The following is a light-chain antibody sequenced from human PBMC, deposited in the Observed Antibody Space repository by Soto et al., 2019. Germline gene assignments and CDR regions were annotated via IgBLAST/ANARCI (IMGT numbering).Light chain of an antibody. CDR1: QSVLYSSNNKNY. V-gene: IGKV4-1*01. CDR3: QQYHSTPQ. Sequence: DIVMTQSPDSLAVSLGERATINCKSSQSVLYSSNNKNYLAWYQQKPGQPPKLLIYWASTRESGVPDRFSGSGSGTDFTLTISSLQAEDVAVYYCQQYHSTPQFGGGTKVEIK. CDR2: WAS. J-gene: IGKJ4*02.